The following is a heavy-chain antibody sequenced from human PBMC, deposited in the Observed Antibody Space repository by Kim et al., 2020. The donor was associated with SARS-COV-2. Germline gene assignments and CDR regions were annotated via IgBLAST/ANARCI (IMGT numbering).Heavy chain of an antibody. Sequence: GGSLRLSCAASGFTFSSYEMNWVRQAPGKGLEWVSYISSSGSTIYYADSVKGRFTISRDNAKNSLYLQMNSLRAEDTDVYYCARELVVSYYYGSGSYTGNYYYGMDVWGQGTTVTVSS. CDR3: ARELVVSYYYGSGSYTGNYYYGMDV. CDR2: ISSSGSTI. D-gene: IGHD3-10*01. CDR1: GFTFSSYE. J-gene: IGHJ6*02. V-gene: IGHV3-48*03.